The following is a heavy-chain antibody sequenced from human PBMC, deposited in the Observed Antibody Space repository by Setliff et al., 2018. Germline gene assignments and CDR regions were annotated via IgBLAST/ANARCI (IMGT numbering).Heavy chain of an antibody. CDR2: IYHDGNP. D-gene: IGHD2-2*01. J-gene: IGHJ4*02. Sequence: SETLSLTCAVSGVSVNSLTWWSLVRQTPGKGLEWIGFIYHDGNPKFNPSVNYNPSLKSRVTMSIGKSKNQFSLNLRSVTAADTAVYYCTRGGERYHTANWGQGLLVTVSS. CDR3: TRGGERYHTAN. V-gene: IGHV4-28*03. CDR1: GVSVNSLTW.